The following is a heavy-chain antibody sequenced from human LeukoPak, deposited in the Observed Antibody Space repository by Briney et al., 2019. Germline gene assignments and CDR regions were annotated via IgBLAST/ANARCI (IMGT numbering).Heavy chain of an antibody. J-gene: IGHJ4*02. V-gene: IGHV3-23*01. CDR2: IGSSGSGT. CDR1: GLSVSSNF. Sequence: PGGSLRLSCAATGLSVSSNFMSWVRQPPGKGLEWVSGIGSSGSGTLHADSVKGRFTISRDNSKNTLFLQMNSLRVEDTAVYYCAKEMTGGWPFDYWGQGILVTVSS. CDR3: AKEMTGGWPFDY. D-gene: IGHD6-19*01.